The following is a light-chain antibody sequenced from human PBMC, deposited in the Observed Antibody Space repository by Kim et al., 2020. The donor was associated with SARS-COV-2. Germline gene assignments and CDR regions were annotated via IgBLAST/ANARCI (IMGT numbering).Light chain of an antibody. Sequence: ATISCARSSGSIASNYVQCYQQRPGSAPTTVIYEDNQRPSGVPDRFSGSIDSSSNSASLTISGLKTEDEADYYCQSYDSSNLNWVFGGGTQLTVL. J-gene: IGLJ3*02. CDR3: QSYDSSNLNWV. CDR2: EDN. V-gene: IGLV6-57*03. CDR1: SGSIASNY.